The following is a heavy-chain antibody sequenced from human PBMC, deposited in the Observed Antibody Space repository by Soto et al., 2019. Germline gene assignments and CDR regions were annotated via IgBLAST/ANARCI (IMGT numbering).Heavy chain of an antibody. J-gene: IGHJ4*02. Sequence: PSETLSLTCAVYGGSFSGYYWSWIPQPPGKGLEWIGEINHSGSTNYNPSLKSRVTISVDTSKNQFSLKLSSVTAADTAVYYCARAMQWRPHFDYWGQGTLVTVSS. CDR3: ARAMQWRPHFDY. V-gene: IGHV4-34*01. CDR1: GGSFSGYY. D-gene: IGHD6-19*01. CDR2: INHSGST.